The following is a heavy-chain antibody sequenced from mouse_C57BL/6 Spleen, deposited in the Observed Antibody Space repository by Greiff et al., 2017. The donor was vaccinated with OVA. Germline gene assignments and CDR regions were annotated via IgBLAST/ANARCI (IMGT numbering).Heavy chain of an antibody. CDR1: GFTFSDYW. Sequence: EVKVVQSGADLVKPGASVKFSCEASGFTFSDYWMHWVHQTPGQGLEWVAYISTGSGTIYYTDTFKGKSTMSIDNANSTAYLQMSSLRSEDTAIYYCARREYYYCRSYGLDYWGQGTTVTVSS. J-gene: IGHJ2*01. V-gene: IGHV5-17*01. CDR3: ARREYYYCRSYGLDY. CDR2: ISTGSGTI. D-gene: IGHD1-1*01.